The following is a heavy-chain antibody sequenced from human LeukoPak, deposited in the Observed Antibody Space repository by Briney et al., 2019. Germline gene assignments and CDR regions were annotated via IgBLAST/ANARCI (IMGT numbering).Heavy chain of an antibody. CDR1: GGSFSGYY. J-gene: IGHJ1*01. D-gene: IGHD3-22*01. CDR2: INHSGST. V-gene: IGHV4-34*01. CDR3: ARGNIDYYDSGGHHLDQYFQH. Sequence: SETLSLTCAVYGGSFSGYYWSWIRQPPGKGLEWIGEINHSGSTNYNPSLKSRVTISVDTSKNQFSLKLNSVTAADTAVYYCARGNIDYYDSGGHHLDQYFQHWGQGNLVTVSS.